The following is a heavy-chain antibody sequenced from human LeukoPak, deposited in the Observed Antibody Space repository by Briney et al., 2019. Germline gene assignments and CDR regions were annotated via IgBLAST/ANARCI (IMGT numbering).Heavy chain of an antibody. CDR3: TTETEVVLDDAFDI. J-gene: IGHJ3*02. CDR2: IKSKTEGGTT. D-gene: IGHD3-22*01. CDR1: GFTFSIVW. V-gene: IGHV3-15*01. Sequence: GGSLRLSCAVSGFTFSIVWMRWVRQVPGKGREWVGCIKSKTEGGTTDYAAPVKGRFTISRDDSKNTLYLQMNSLKTEDTAVYYCTTETEVVLDDAFDIWGQGTMVTVPS.